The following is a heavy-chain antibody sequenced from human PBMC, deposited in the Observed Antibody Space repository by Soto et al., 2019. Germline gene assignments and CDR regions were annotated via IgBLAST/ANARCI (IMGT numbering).Heavy chain of an antibody. V-gene: IGHV3-23*01. J-gene: IGHJ3*02. Sequence: PGGSLRLSCAASEFTFSSHCMNWVRQAPGKGLEWVSFISGSAGTTFYADSVKGRFTISRDNSKNTLYLQMNSLRAEDTALYYCAKDRGVEGSSVTAFDIGGQGTMVTVS. CDR2: ISGSAGTT. CDR3: AKDRGVEGSSVTAFDI. CDR1: EFTFSSHC. D-gene: IGHD2-8*01.